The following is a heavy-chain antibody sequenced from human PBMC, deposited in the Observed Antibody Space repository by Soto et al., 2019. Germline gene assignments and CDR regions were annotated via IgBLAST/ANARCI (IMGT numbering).Heavy chain of an antibody. CDR3: ARDQYYYDSSGIFDI. D-gene: IGHD3-22*01. J-gene: IGHJ3*02. Sequence: HPGGSLRLSCAASGFTFSSYAMHWVRQAPGKGLEWVAVISYDGSNKYYADSVKGRFTISRDNSKNTLYLQMNSLRAEDTAVYYCARDQYYYDSSGIFDIWGQGTMVTVSS. CDR2: ISYDGSNK. V-gene: IGHV3-30-3*01. CDR1: GFTFSSYA.